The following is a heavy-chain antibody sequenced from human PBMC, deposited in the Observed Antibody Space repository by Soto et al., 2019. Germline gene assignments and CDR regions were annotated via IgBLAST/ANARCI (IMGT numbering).Heavy chain of an antibody. CDR1: GYSFTSYW. J-gene: IGHJ6*02. CDR2: IYPGDSDT. CDR3: ARQKGGCSSTSCYGVGYYYYGMDV. D-gene: IGHD2-2*01. V-gene: IGHV5-51*01. Sequence: EVQLVQSGEEVKKPGESLKISCKGSGYSFTSYWIGWVRQMPGKGLEWMGIIYPGDSDTRYSPSFQGQVTISADKSISTAYLQWSSLKASDTAMYYFARQKGGCSSTSCYGVGYYYYGMDVWGQGTTVTVSS.